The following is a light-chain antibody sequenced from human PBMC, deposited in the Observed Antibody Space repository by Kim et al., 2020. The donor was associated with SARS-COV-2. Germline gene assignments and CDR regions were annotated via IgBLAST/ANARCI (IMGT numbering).Light chain of an antibody. J-gene: IGKJ1*01. CDR2: TAS. Sequence: DIQMTQSPSSLSASVVDRVTITCRASQDISRYLNWYQQKPGKAPKLLIYTASSLQSGVPSRFTGSGSETDFTLTISSLQPEDFATYYCQQTYSASRTFCQGTQADI. CDR3: QQTYSASRT. CDR1: QDISRY. V-gene: IGKV1-39*01.